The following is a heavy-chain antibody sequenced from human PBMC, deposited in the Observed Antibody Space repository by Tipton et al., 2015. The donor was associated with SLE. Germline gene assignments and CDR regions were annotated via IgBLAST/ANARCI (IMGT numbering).Heavy chain of an antibody. CDR2: VYDSGTT. CDR3: AKDYNHDNADYN. J-gene: IGHJ4*02. CDR1: GDSITSDIYY. Sequence: TLSLTCFVSGDSITSDIYYWGWIRQPPGKGLEWIGSVYDSGTTHYNPSLKSRVTMSVDTSKTLFSLKLGSLTAADTAVYYCAKDYNHDNADYNWGQGTLVIVSS. D-gene: IGHD4-17*01. V-gene: IGHV4-39*07.